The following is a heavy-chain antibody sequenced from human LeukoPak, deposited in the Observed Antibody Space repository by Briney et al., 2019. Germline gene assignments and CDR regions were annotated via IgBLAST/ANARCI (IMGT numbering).Heavy chain of an antibody. CDR3: ARAGYSSGWFDY. J-gene: IGHJ4*02. V-gene: IGHV4-34*01. CDR1: GGSFSDYY. Sequence: SETLSLTCAVYGGSFSDYYWSWIRQPPGKGLEWIGEINHSGSTNYNPSLKSRVTISVDTSKNQFSLKLSSVTAADTAVYYCARAGYSSGWFDYWGQGTLVTVSS. CDR2: INHSGST. D-gene: IGHD6-19*01.